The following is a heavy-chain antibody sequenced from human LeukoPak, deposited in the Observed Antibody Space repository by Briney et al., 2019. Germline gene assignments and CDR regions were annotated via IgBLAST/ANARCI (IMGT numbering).Heavy chain of an antibody. CDR1: GGSISSYY. CDR3: ARHVSGSGPFDP. J-gene: IGHJ5*02. D-gene: IGHD3-10*01. Sequence: SETLSLTCTVSGGSISSYYWSWIRQPPGKGLEWIGYIYYSGSTNYNPSLQSRVTISVDTSKNQFSLKLSSVTAADTAVYYCARHVSGSGPFDPWGQGTLVTVSS. CDR2: IYYSGST. V-gene: IGHV4-59*08.